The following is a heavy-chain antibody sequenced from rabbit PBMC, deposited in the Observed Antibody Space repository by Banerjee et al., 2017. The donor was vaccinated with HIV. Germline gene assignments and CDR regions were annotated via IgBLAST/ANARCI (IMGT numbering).Heavy chain of an antibody. D-gene: IGHD6-1*01. J-gene: IGHJ4*01. Sequence: QLVESGGGLVKPGASLTLTCKASGLDFISSFWICWVRQAPGKGLEWIATIYPRYGATDYANWVSGRFTVSLDNAQNTVFLRMTSLTAADTATYFCAGDLGYADVGGATNFNLWGPGTLVPVS. CDR2: IYPRYGAT. CDR3: AGDLGYADVGGATNFNL. CDR1: GLDFISSFW. V-gene: IGHV1S45*01.